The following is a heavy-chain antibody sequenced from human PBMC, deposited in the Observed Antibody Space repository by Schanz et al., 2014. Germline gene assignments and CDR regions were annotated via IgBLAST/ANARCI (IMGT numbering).Heavy chain of an antibody. CDR1: GGSFSSNY. Sequence: QVQLQQWGAGLLKPSETLSLTCAVYGGSFSSNYWSWIRQPPGKGLEWIGEIYHSGNTNYNASLKSRVTMSRDKSKNQFSLKVRSVAAADTAVYYCARDRGHGDLPGDIWGQGTMVTVSS. CDR3: ARDRGHGDLPGDI. D-gene: IGHD4-17*01. CDR2: IYHSGNT. V-gene: IGHV4-34*02. J-gene: IGHJ3*02.